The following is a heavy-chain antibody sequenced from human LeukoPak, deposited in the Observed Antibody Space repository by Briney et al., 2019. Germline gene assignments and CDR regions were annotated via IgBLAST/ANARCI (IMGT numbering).Heavy chain of an antibody. Sequence: SETLSLTCTVSGGSISSGDYYWSWIRQPPGKGLEWIGYIYYSGSTYYNPSLKSRVTISVDTSKNQFSLQLSSVTAADTAVYYCAREGSLGRNQDYYYYGMDVWGQGTTVTVSS. D-gene: IGHD1-14*01. CDR2: IYYSGST. CDR1: GGSISSGDYY. V-gene: IGHV4-30-4*01. CDR3: AREGSLGRNQDYYYYGMDV. J-gene: IGHJ6*02.